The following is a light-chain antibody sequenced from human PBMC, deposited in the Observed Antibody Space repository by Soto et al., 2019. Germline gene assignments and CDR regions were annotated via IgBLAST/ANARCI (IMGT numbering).Light chain of an antibody. V-gene: IGKV3-15*01. Sequence: EIVMTQSPATLSVSPGERATLSCRASQSVSINLAWYQQRPGQAPRLLIYGASNRATGIPARFSGSGSGTDFTLTVSSLQSEDFAVYYCQQYNNWPPWTFDQGTKVEIK. CDR3: QQYNNWPPWT. CDR2: GAS. CDR1: QSVSIN. J-gene: IGKJ1*01.